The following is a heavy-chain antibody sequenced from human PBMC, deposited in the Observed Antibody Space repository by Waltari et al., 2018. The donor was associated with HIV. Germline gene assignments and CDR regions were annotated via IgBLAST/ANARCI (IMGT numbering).Heavy chain of an antibody. CDR2: IIPIFGTA. D-gene: IGHD2-2*01. CDR3: ARAPFIVVVPAAMSEPYFDY. J-gene: IGHJ4*02. V-gene: IGHV1-69*12. CDR1: GGTFSGYA. Sequence: QVQLVQSGAEVKKPGSSVKVSCKASGGTFSGYAITWVRQAPGQGLEWMGGIIPIFGTANYAQKFQGRVTITADESTSTAYMELSSLRSEDTAVYYCARAPFIVVVPAAMSEPYFDYWGQGTLVTVSS.